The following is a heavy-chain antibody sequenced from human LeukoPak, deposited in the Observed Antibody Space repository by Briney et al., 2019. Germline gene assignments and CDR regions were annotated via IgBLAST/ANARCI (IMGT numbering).Heavy chain of an antibody. CDR1: GDSVSSNRAA. CDR2: TFYRSKWYH. J-gene: IGHJ5*02. CDR3: AREKDDYFPFDP. Sequence: SQTLSLTCAISGDSVSSNRAAWNWIRQSPSRGLEWLGRTFYRSKWYHDYAVSVKSRILINSDTSNNQFSLQLNSLTPEDTAVYYCAREKDDYFPFDPRGQGTLVTVSS. D-gene: IGHD2/OR15-2a*01. V-gene: IGHV6-1*01.